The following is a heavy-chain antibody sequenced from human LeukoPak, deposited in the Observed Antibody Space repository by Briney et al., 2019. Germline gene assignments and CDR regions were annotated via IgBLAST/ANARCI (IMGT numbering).Heavy chain of an antibody. CDR3: ARAGYSSGWYHFDY. V-gene: IGHV3-53*01. Sequence: GGSLRLSCAASGFIVSSNYMTWVRQAPGKGLEWISVLYSGGTTDYADSVKGRFTISRDNSKNALYLQMNSLRAEDTAVYYCARAGYSSGWYHFDYWGQGTLVTVSS. CDR2: LYSGGTT. J-gene: IGHJ4*02. D-gene: IGHD6-19*01. CDR1: GFIVSSNY.